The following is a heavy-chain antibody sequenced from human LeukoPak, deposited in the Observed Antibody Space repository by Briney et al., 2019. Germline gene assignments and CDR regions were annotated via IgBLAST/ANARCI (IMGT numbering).Heavy chain of an antibody. V-gene: IGHV3-23*01. CDR1: GFTFSNYA. D-gene: IGHD4-17*01. Sequence: GGSLRLSCAGSGFTFSNYAMTWVRQAPGKGLEWVSSISGNSDRTYYADSVKGRFTISRDNSKNTVTLQMNGLRAEDTAVYSCAKGHGDYVPAEYLQHWGQGTLVTVSS. CDR3: AKGHGDYVPAEYLQH. J-gene: IGHJ1*01. CDR2: ISGNSDRT.